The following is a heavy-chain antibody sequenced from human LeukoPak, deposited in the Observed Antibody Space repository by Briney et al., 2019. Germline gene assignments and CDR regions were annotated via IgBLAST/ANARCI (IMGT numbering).Heavy chain of an antibody. J-gene: IGHJ4*02. V-gene: IGHV1-2*02. CDR2: IDPNRGGT. Sequence: RASVKVSCKASGYTFIGYYMHWVRQAPGQGLEWMGWIDPNRGGTKYAQKFQGRVTMTRDTSISTASMELKRLRSDDTAVYYCARDVFWEDHSSSWDIFDYWGQGTLVTVSS. CDR1: GYTFIGYY. D-gene: IGHD6-13*01. CDR3: ARDVFWEDHSSSWDIFDY.